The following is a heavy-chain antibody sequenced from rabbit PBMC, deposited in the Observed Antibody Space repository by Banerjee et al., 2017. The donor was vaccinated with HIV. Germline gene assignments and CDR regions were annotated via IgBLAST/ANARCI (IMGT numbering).Heavy chain of an antibody. V-gene: IGHV1S45*01. J-gene: IGHJ4*01. D-gene: IGHD6-1*01. CDR3: ARSPYAGYGGDGYAWVYYFNL. CDR1: GIDFSTYG. CDR2: IYAGSSGST. Sequence: QEQLVESGGGLVTLGGSLKLSCKASGIDFSTYGISWVRQAPGKGPEWIACIYAGSSGSTYYASWAKGRFTISKTSSTTVTLQMTSLTAADTATYFCARSPYAGYGGDGYAWVYYFNLWGQGTLVTVS.